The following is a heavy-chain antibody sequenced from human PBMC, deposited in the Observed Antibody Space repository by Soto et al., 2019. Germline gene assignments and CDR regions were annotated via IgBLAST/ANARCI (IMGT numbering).Heavy chain of an antibody. V-gene: IGHV4-39*07. Sequence: SETLSLTCSVSGGSISSSSYSWGWIRQPPGKGLEWIGTIYYSGSTNYNPSLKSRVTISIDKSNNQFSLKLSSVTAADTAVYYCARLGGSYAVPHFDYWGQGTLVTVSS. CDR3: ARLGGSYAVPHFDY. CDR2: IYYSGST. J-gene: IGHJ4*02. D-gene: IGHD1-26*01. CDR1: GGSISSSSYS.